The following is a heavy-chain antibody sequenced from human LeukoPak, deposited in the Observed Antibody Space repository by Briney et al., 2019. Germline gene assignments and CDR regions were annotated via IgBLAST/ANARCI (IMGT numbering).Heavy chain of an antibody. V-gene: IGHV3-23*01. Sequence: GGSLRLSCAASGFTFSSYAMSWVRQAPGKGLEWVSAISGSGGSTYYADSVKGRFTIFRDNSKNTLYLQMNSLRAEDPAVYYCAKDPMAIAVAGTDYWGQGTRVTVSS. CDR3: AKDPMAIAVAGTDY. J-gene: IGHJ4*02. D-gene: IGHD6-19*01. CDR1: GFTFSSYA. CDR2: ISGSGGST.